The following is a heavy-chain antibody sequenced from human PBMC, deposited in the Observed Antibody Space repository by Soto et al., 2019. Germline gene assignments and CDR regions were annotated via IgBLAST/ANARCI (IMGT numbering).Heavy chain of an antibody. CDR2: ISGSGGST. Sequence: GGSLRLSCAASGFTFSSYAMSWVRQAPGKGLEWVSAISGSGGSTYYADSVKGRFTISRDNSKNTLYLQMNSLRAEDTAVYYCAKDLIVGWGIAVAGPSPPRAYWGQGTLVTVSS. V-gene: IGHV3-23*01. J-gene: IGHJ4*02. CDR1: GFTFSSYA. D-gene: IGHD6-19*01. CDR3: AKDLIVGWGIAVAGPSPPRAY.